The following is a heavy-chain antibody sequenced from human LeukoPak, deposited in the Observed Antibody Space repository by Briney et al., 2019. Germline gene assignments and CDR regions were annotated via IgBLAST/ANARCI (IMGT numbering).Heavy chain of an antibody. D-gene: IGHD1-26*01. CDR3: ARVRKLLRTFDY. Sequence: PSETLSLTCAVYGGSFSGYYWSWIRQPPGKGLEWIGEINHSGSTNYNPSLKSRVTISVDTSKNQFSLKLSSVTAADTAVYYCARVRKLLRTFDYWGQGTLVTVSS. J-gene: IGHJ4*02. V-gene: IGHV4-34*01. CDR2: INHSGST. CDR1: GGSFSGYY.